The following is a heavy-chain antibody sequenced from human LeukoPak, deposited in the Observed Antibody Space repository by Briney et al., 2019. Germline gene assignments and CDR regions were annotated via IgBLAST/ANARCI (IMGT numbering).Heavy chain of an antibody. V-gene: IGHV4-39*07. J-gene: IGHJ4*02. D-gene: IGHD3-22*01. Sequence: SETLSLTCSVSGGSISTSGYYWAWIRQPPGKGLEWIGNIFYSGSTYYSPSLKSRVTISLDTSRNQFSLKLNSVSAADTAIYYCARLQFLSGGYYAFDSWGQGSLVTVSS. CDR2: IFYSGST. CDR1: GGSISTSGYY. CDR3: ARLQFLSGGYYAFDS.